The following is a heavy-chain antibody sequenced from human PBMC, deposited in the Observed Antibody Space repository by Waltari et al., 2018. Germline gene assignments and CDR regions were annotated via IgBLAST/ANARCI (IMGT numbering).Heavy chain of an antibody. J-gene: IGHJ1*01. CDR1: GGSFSVYY. Sequence: QVQLQQWGAGLLKPSETLSLTCAVYGGSFSVYYWSWIRQPPGKGLEWIGEINHSGSTNYNPSLKSRVTISVDTSKNQFSLKLSSVTAADTAVYYCAGPFRYFQHWGQGTLVTVSS. V-gene: IGHV4-34*01. CDR3: AGPFRYFQH. CDR2: INHSGST.